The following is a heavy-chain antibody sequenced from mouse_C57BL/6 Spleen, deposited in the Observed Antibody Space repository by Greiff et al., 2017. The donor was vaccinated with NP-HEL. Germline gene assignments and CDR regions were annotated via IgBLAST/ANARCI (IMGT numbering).Heavy chain of an antibody. Sequence: QVQLKQPGAELVKPGASVKLSCKASGYTFTNYWMHWVKQRPGQGLEWIGMIHPNCGSTKDNEKFKSKATLTVDKSSSTAYMQLSSLTSEDSAVYYCASDEGYWGQGTTLTVSS. CDR3: ASDEGY. V-gene: IGHV1-64*01. CDR2: IHPNCGST. J-gene: IGHJ2*01. CDR1: GYTFTNYW.